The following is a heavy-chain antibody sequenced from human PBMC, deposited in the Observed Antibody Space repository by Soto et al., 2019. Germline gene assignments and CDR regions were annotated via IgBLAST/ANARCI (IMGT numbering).Heavy chain of an antibody. CDR3: ARDPQKPYCSGGSCRYFDY. CDR1: GFTFSSYS. J-gene: IGHJ4*02. D-gene: IGHD2-15*01. CDR2: ISSSSSYI. Sequence: GGSLRLSCAASGFTFSSYSMNWVRQAPGKGLEWVSSISSSSSYIYYADSVKGRFTISRDNAKNSLYLQMNSLRSEDTAVYYCARDPQKPYCSGGSCRYFDYWGQGTLVTVSS. V-gene: IGHV3-21*01.